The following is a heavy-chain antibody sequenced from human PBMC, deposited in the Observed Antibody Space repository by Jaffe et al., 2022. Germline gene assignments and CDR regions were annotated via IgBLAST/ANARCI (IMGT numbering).Heavy chain of an antibody. V-gene: IGHV2-70*01. Sequence: QVTLRESGPALVKPTQTLTLTCTFSGFSLSTSGMCVSWIRQPPGKALEWLALIDWDDDKYYSTSLKTRLTISKDTSKNQVVLTMTNMDPVDTATYYCARILGYGDSGPGGWFDPWGQGTLVTVSS. D-gene: IGHD4-17*01. CDR1: GFSLSTSGMC. CDR3: ARILGYGDSGPGGWFDP. J-gene: IGHJ5*02. CDR2: IDWDDDK.